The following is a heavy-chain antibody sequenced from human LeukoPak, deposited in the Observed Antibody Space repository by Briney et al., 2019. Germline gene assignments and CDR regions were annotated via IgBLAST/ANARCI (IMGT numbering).Heavy chain of an antibody. CDR2: INVGNGNT. CDR3: ARDQEVGASKGDAFDI. J-gene: IGHJ3*02. V-gene: IGHV1-3*01. Sequence: ASVNVSCKASGYTFTTYAVHWVRQAPGHRLEWMGWINVGNGNTKYSQNFQGRVIISRDTSASIAYMELSSLRSEDTAVYYCARDQEVGASKGDAFDIWGQGTMVTVSS. CDR1: GYTFTTYA. D-gene: IGHD1-26*01.